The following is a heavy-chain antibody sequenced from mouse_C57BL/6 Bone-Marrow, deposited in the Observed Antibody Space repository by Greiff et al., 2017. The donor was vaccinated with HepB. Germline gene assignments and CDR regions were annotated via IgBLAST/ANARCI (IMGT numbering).Heavy chain of an antibody. CDR2: IHPNSGST. Sequence: QVQLQQSGAELVKPGASVKLSCKASGYTFTSYWMHWVKQRPGQGLEWIGMIHPNSGSTNYNEKFKSKATLTVDKSSSTAYIQLSSLTSEDSAVYYCASLGYAMDYWGQGTSVTVSS. D-gene: IGHD4-1*01. J-gene: IGHJ4*01. CDR3: ASLGYAMDY. V-gene: IGHV1-64*01. CDR1: GYTFTSYW.